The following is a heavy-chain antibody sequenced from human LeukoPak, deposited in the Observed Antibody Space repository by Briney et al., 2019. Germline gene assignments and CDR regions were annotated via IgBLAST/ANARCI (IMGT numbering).Heavy chain of an antibody. V-gene: IGHV3-21*05. CDR1: GFTFSSSA. D-gene: IGHD3-22*01. J-gene: IGHJ4*02. CDR2: ISGDTTYT. CDR3: ARLDSGYLPDY. Sequence: GGSLRLSCAASGFTFSSSAMYWVRQAPGKELEWVSYISGDTTYTTYADSVKGRFTISRHNAKNSLYLQMNSLRAEDTAVYYCARLDSGYLPDYWGQGTLVTVSS.